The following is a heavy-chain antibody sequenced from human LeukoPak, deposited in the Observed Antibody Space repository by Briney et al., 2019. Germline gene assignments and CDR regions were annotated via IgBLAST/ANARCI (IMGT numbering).Heavy chain of an antibody. CDR1: GFTFSSYA. V-gene: IGHV3-23*01. D-gene: IGHD3-22*01. Sequence: GGTLRLSCAASGFTFSSYAMSWVRQAPGKGLEWASAISGSGGSTYYADSVKGRFTISRDNSKNTLYLQMNSLRAEDTAVYYCAKFGTQAPYYYDSSAWNAFDIWGQGTMVTVSS. CDR2: ISGSGGST. J-gene: IGHJ3*02. CDR3: AKFGTQAPYYYDSSAWNAFDI.